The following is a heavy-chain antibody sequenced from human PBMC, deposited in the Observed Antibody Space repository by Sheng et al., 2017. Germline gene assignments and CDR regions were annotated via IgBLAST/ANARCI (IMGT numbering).Heavy chain of an antibody. J-gene: IGHJ2*01. V-gene: IGHV4-38-2*01. CDR1: GYSISSGYY. D-gene: IGHD3-22*01. CDR2: IYHSGST. Sequence: QVQLQESGPGLVKPSETLSLTCAVSGYSISSGYYWGWIRQPPGKGLEWIGSIYHSGSTYYNPSLKSRVTISVDTSKNQFSLKLSSVTAADTAVYYCARLTMIALWYFDLWGLAPWSLSPQ. CDR3: ARLTMIALWYFDL.